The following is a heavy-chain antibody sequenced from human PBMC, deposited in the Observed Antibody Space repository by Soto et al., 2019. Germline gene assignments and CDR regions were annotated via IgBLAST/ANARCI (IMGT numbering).Heavy chain of an antibody. CDR1: GFTFSSYW. V-gene: IGHV3-7*03. CDR3: ARVRQFLEWLHDY. J-gene: IGHJ4*02. CDR2: IKQDGSAK. Sequence: GGSLRLSCAASGFTFSSYWMSWVRQAPGKGLEWVANIKQDGSAKYYVDSVKGRFTISRDNAKNSLYLQMNSLRAEDTAVYYCARVRQFLEWLHDYWGQGTLVTVSS. D-gene: IGHD3-3*01.